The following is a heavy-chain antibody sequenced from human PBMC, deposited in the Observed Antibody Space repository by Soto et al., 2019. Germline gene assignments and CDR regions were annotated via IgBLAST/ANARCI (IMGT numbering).Heavy chain of an antibody. CDR3: ARSYCGGDCYSGYFDY. CDR2: IIPIFGTA. Sequence: SVKVSCKASGGAFSSYAISWVRQAPGQGLEWMGGIIPIFGTANYAQKFQGRVTITADESTSTAYMELSSLRSEDTAVYYCARSYCGGDCYSGYFDYWGQGTLVTVSS. J-gene: IGHJ4*02. CDR1: GGAFSSYA. V-gene: IGHV1-69*13. D-gene: IGHD2-21*02.